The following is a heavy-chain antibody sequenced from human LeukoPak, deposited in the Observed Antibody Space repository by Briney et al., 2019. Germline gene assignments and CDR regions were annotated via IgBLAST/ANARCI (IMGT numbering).Heavy chain of an antibody. CDR3: ARAPAADEAPPGIEFDY. D-gene: IGHD2-2*01. Sequence: SETLSLTCAVYGGSFSGYYWSWIRQPPGKGLEWIGEINHSGSTNYNPSLKSRVTISVDTSKNQFSLKLSSVTAADTAVYYCARAPAADEAPPGIEFDYWGQGTLVTVSS. J-gene: IGHJ4*02. CDR2: INHSGST. CDR1: GGSFSGYY. V-gene: IGHV4-34*01.